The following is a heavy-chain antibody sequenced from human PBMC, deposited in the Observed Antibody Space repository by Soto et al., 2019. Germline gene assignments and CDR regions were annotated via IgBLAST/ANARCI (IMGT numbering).Heavy chain of an antibody. J-gene: IGHJ3*02. D-gene: IGHD7-27*01. CDR1: GGSFIGYS. V-gene: IGHV4-34*01. Sequence: QVQLQQWGAGLLKPSETLSLTCGVYGGSFIGYSWSWIRQPPGKGLEWIGESNHSGSTNYNPSLKSRVTISVDTSKNQFSLKLSSVTAADTAVYYCARVVPPPNRNWGMWSGAFDIWGQGTMVTVSS. CDR3: ARVVPPPNRNWGMWSGAFDI. CDR2: SNHSGST.